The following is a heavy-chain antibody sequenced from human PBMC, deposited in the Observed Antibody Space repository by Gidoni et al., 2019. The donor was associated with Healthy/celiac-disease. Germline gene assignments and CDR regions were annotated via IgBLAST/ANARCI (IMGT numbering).Heavy chain of an antibody. D-gene: IGHD6-13*01. CDR2: ISSSGSTI. Sequence: EVQLVESGGGLVQPGGALSHSCAASGFTFSSYEMNWVRQAPGKGLEGVSYISSSGSTIYYADSVKGRFTISRDNAKNSLYLQMNSLRAEDTAVYYCAGFSSWYPNWFDPWGQGTLVTVSS. CDR1: GFTFSSYE. J-gene: IGHJ5*02. CDR3: AGFSSWYPNWFDP. V-gene: IGHV3-48*03.